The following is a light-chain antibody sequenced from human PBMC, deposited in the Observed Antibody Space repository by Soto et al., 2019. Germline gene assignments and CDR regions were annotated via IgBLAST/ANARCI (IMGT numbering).Light chain of an antibody. J-gene: IGKJ1*01. CDR1: QRVSSY. Sequence: EIVLTQSPATLYLSPGERATLSCRASQRVSSYLAWYQQKSGQAPRLLIYDASNRATGIPARFSGSGSGTDFTLTISSLEPEDFAVYYCQQRSNWWTFGQGTKVEI. CDR2: DAS. CDR3: QQRSNWWT. V-gene: IGKV3-11*01.